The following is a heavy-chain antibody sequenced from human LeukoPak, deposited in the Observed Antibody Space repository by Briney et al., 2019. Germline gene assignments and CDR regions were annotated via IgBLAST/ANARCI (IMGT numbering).Heavy chain of an antibody. J-gene: IGHJ2*01. CDR3: ARSAYYYDSSGHWYFDL. Sequence: PSETLSLTCTVSGGSISSSSYYWGWIRQPPGKGLEWIGGIYYSGSTYYNPSLKSRVTISVDTSKHQFSLKLSSVTAAETAVYYCARSAYYYDSSGHWYFDLWGRGTLVTVSS. D-gene: IGHD3-22*01. CDR2: IYYSGST. V-gene: IGHV4-39*01. CDR1: GGSISSSSYY.